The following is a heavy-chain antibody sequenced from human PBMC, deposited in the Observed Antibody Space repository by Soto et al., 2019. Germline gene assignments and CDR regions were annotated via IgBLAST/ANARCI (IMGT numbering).Heavy chain of an antibody. Sequence: ASVKVSCKASGFTFTSSAMQWVRQARGQRLEWIGWIVVGSGSTNYAQKFQERVTITRDMSTSTAYMELSSLRSEDTAVYYCAASYYDFWRNPATLGYMDVWGKGTTVTVSS. V-gene: IGHV1-58*02. CDR1: GFTFTSSA. J-gene: IGHJ6*03. CDR3: AASYYDFWRNPATLGYMDV. CDR2: IVVGSGST. D-gene: IGHD3-3*01.